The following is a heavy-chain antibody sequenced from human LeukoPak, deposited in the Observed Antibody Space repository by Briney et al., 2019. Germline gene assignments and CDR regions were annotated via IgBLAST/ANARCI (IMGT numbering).Heavy chain of an antibody. CDR2: IDSSSSTI. V-gene: IGHV3-48*01. CDR1: GFPFTTYN. Sequence: GGSLRLSCAVSGFPFTTYNMSWVRQAPGKGLEWVSYIDSSSSTIKYADSVKGRFTVSRDNAKNSLHLQMNSLRAEDTAVYYCVRDRGISFYFDYWGQGTLVTVSS. CDR3: VRDRGISFYFDY. D-gene: IGHD3-16*02. J-gene: IGHJ4*02.